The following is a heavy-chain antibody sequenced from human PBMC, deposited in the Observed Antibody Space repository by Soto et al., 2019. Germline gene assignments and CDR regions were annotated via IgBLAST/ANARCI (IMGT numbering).Heavy chain of an antibody. J-gene: IGHJ5*02. Sequence: PGGSLRLSCAASGFTFSSYSMNWVRQAPGKGLEWVSYPAYADSVKGRFTISRDNAKRSLYLQMMSLTAEDTAIYYCVRGGGGGLFDPWGQGTMVTVSS. CDR3: VRGGGGGLFDP. CDR2: P. D-gene: IGHD2-15*01. CDR1: GFTFSSYS. V-gene: IGHV3-48*04.